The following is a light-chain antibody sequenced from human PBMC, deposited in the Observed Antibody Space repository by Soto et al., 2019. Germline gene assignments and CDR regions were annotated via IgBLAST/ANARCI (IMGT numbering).Light chain of an antibody. Sequence: QSVLTQPPSVSGAPGQTITISCTGSSSNIGAGYDVHWYQQLPGRAPKLLIYGNNNRPSGVPDRFSGSKSGTSVSLAITGLQAEDEADYYCSSSTTGNRWVFGGGTKLTVL. CDR2: GNN. J-gene: IGLJ3*02. CDR1: SSNIGAGYD. V-gene: IGLV1-40*01. CDR3: SSSTTGNRWV.